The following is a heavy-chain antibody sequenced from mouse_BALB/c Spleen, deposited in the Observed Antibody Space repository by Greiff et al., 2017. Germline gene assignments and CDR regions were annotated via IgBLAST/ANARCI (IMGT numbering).Heavy chain of an antibody. Sequence: EVHLVESGGDLVKPGGSLKLSCAASGFTFSSYGMSWVSQTPDKRLEWVATISSGGSYTYYPDSVKGRFTISRDNAKNTLYLQMSSLKSEDTAMYYCANHEGSCLDYWGQGTTLTVSS. V-gene: IGHV5-6*01. CDR1: GFTFSSYG. J-gene: IGHJ2*01. CDR2: ISSGGSYT. CDR3: ANHEGSCLDY.